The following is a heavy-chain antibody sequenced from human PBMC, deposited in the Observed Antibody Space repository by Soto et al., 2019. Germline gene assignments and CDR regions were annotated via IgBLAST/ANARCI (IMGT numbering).Heavy chain of an antibody. CDR3: ARWDAVMVFYYYWFDP. J-gene: IGHJ5*02. V-gene: IGHV1-2*02. D-gene: IGHD5-18*01. Sequence: ASVKVSCKASGYTFTGYYIDWVRQAPGQGLEWMGWINPNSGGTNYSQRFQGRVTMTRDTSISTAYMNLSRLRSDDTAVYHCARWDAVMVFYYYWFDPWGHETLVTVSS. CDR1: GYTFTGYY. CDR2: INPNSGGT.